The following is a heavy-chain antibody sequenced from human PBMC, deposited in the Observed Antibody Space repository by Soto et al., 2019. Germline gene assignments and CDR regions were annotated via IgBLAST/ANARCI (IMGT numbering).Heavy chain of an antibody. CDR3: ARDLPGSPKIVAGGNS. CDR1: GFTFSNYG. Sequence: QVQLVESGGGVVQPGRSLRLSCAASGFTFSNYGMHWIRQAPGKGLEWVAVIWSDGSYKYYADSVKGRFTISRDNSKNTPNLQMNSPGTEDTGVYLWARDLPGSPKIVAGGNSWGQGTLVTVSS. CDR2: IWSDGSYK. V-gene: IGHV3-33*01. J-gene: IGHJ4*02. D-gene: IGHD3-22*01.